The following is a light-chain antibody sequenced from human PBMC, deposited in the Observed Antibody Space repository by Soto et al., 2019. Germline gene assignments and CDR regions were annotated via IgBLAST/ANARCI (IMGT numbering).Light chain of an antibody. J-gene: IGKJ4*01. CDR1: QSVSSN. CDR2: GAS. V-gene: IGKV3-15*01. Sequence: EIVMTQSPATLSVSPGERATLSCRASQSVSSNLAWYQQKPGQAPRLLIYGASTRATGIPARFSGSGSGTEFTLTISSLQSEDFAVYYCQQYLFGGGTKVEIK. CDR3: QQYL.